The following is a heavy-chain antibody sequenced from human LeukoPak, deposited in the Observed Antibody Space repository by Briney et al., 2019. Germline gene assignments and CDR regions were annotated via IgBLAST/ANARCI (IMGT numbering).Heavy chain of an antibody. CDR2: MNPNSGNT. Sequence: ASVKVSCKASGYTFTSYGISWVRQATGQGLEWMGWMNPNSGNTGYAQKFQGRVTITRNTSISTAYMELSSLRSEDTAVYYCARGGYYDFWSGYSSNWFDPWGQGTLVAVSS. D-gene: IGHD3-3*01. CDR3: ARGGYYDFWSGYSSNWFDP. CDR1: GYTFTSYG. J-gene: IGHJ5*02. V-gene: IGHV1-8*03.